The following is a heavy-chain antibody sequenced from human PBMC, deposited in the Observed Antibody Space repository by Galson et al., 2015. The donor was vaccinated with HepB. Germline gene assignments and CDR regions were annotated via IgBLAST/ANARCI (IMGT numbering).Heavy chain of an antibody. D-gene: IGHD3-10*01. V-gene: IGHV3-15*07. J-gene: IGHJ6*02. CDR3: TTDYGSGEQVYYYYYYGMDV. CDR2: IKSKTDGGTT. Sequence: LRLSCAASGFTFSNAWMNWVRQAPGKGLEWVGRIKSKTDGGTTDYAAPVKGRFTISRDDSKNTLYLQMNSLKTEDTAVYYCTTDYGSGEQVYYYYYYGMDVWGQGTTVTVSS. CDR1: GFTFSNAW.